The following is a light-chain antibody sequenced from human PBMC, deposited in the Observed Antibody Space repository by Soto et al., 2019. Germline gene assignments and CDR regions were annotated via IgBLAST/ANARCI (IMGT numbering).Light chain of an antibody. CDR3: AAWDDSLNGYG. CDR1: SSNIGTNA. Sequence: QSVLTQPPSASGTPGQRATISCSGGSSNIGTNAVNWYQQLPGTAPKLLIYNNNQRPSGVPDRFSGSKSGTSASLAISGLQSEDEADYYCAAWDDSLNGYGFGTGTKVTVL. CDR2: NNN. V-gene: IGLV1-44*01. J-gene: IGLJ1*01.